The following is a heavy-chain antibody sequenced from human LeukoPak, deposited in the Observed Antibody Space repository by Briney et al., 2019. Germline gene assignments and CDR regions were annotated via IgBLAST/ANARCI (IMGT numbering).Heavy chain of an antibody. CDR3: ARGGDIVVVPAADYYYYGMDV. CDR1: GFTFSSYA. J-gene: IGHJ6*02. CDR2: ISYDGNNK. Sequence: PGRSLRLSCTASGFTFSSYAIHWVRQAPGKGLEWVAVISYDGNNKYYADSVKGRFTISRDNSKNTLYLQMNSLRAEDTAVYYCARGGDIVVVPAADYYYYGMDVWGQGTTVTVSS. V-gene: IGHV3-30-3*01. D-gene: IGHD2-2*01.